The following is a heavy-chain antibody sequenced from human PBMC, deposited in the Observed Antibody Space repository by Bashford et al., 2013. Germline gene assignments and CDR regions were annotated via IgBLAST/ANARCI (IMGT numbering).Heavy chain of an antibody. D-gene: IGHD3-16*01. CDR2: INPYSGDT. Sequence: VASVKVSCKASGYTFTGYYMHWVRQAPGQGLEWMGWINPYSGDTNYAQKFQGWVTMTRDTSISTAYMELSRLRSDDTAVYYCARDLRLGDHTAVDYWGQGTLVTVSS. J-gene: IGHJ4*02. V-gene: IGHV1-2*04. CDR1: GYTFTGYY. CDR3: ARDLRLGDHTAVDY.